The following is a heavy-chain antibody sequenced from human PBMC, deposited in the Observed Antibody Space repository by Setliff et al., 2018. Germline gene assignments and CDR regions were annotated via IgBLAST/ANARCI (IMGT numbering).Heavy chain of an antibody. D-gene: IGHD3-22*01. CDR3: ARSRYYDSSGNNYGLDY. CDR2: ISHNGRV. J-gene: IGHJ4*02. V-gene: IGHV4-34*01. CDR1: GGAVSGFY. Sequence: SETLSLTCDIKGGAVSGFYWSWIRQTPGKDLEWIGEISHNGRVSSSPSLKSRVTISVDRAKNHFSLKLTSATAADTAMYYCARSRYYDSSGNNYGLDYWGQGTLVTVSS.